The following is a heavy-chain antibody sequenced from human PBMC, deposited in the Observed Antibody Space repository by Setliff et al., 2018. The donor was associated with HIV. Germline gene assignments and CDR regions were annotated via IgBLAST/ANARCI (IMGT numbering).Heavy chain of an antibody. J-gene: IGHJ3*02. CDR2: ISAYNGNT. Sequence: ASVKVSCKASGYTFTSYGISWVRQAPGQGLEWMGWISAYNGNTNYAQKFQGRVTMTTVTSTSIAYMELRSLTSDDTAVYYCARDPGYYDSSGERLDAFDIWGQGTMVTVS. CDR3: ARDPGYYDSSGERLDAFDI. V-gene: IGHV1-18*01. CDR1: GYTFTSYG. D-gene: IGHD3-22*01.